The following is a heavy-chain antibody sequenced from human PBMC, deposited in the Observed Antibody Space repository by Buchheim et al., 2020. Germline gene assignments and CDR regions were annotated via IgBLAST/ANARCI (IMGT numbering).Heavy chain of an antibody. V-gene: IGHV3-30-3*01. Sequence: QVQLVQSGGGVVQTGGSLRLSCAASGFTFSRYSLHWVRQAPGKGLEWVALISNAESNEYYADSVKGRFTISRDNSKNALYLQMNSLRPEDAAVYYCARGEELYFGHWGQGTL. CDR3: ARGEELYFGH. D-gene: IGHD3-16*01. CDR2: ISNAESNE. J-gene: IGHJ4*02. CDR1: GFTFSRYS.